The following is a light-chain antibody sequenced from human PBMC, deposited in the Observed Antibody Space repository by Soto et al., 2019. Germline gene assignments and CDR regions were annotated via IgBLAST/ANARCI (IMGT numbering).Light chain of an antibody. CDR2: DNN. J-gene: IGLJ1*01. V-gene: IGLV1-51*01. CDR3: GASDRSLSGYV. Sequence: QSVLTQPPSVSAAPGQKVTISCAGSSSNIGKNYVSGYQQLPGTTPKLLIYDNNKRPSCIPDRFSGAKSGTSATPGSTGPTVGEEADYYCGASDRSLSGYVFGPGTKVTV. CDR1: SSNIGKNY.